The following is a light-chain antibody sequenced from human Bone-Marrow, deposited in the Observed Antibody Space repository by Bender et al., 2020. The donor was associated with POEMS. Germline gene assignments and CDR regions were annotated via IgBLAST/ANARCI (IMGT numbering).Light chain of an antibody. CDR2: EDS. Sequence: QSALTQPASVSGSPGQSITISCTGTSSDIGSYDLVSWYQQEPGKAPKLMIYEDSRRPSGVSNRFSGSKSGNTASLTISGIQTEDEADYYCCSYAGSTTYVFGTGTKVTVL. V-gene: IGLV2-23*01. CDR3: CSYAGSTTYV. CDR1: SSDIGSYDL. J-gene: IGLJ1*01.